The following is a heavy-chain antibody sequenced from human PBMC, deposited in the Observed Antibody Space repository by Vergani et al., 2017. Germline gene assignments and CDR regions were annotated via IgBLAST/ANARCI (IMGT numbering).Heavy chain of an antibody. CDR2: IYTSGSN. Sequence: QVQLQESGPGVVKPSQTLSLTCTVSGGSISSGSYYWSWIRQPAGKGLEWIGRIYTSGSNNYNPSLKSRVTISVDTSKNQFSLKLSSVTAADTAVYYCARDHIRSGYDSWGQGTLVTVSS. D-gene: IGHD5-12*01. CDR3: ARDHIRSGYDS. J-gene: IGHJ4*02. V-gene: IGHV4-61*02. CDR1: GGSISSGSYY.